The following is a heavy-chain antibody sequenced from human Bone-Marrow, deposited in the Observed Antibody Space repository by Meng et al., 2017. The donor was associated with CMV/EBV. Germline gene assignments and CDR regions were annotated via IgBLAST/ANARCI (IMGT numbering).Heavy chain of an antibody. D-gene: IGHD1-26*01. CDR1: GFTFSDYY. V-gene: IGHV3-11*06. CDR2: ISSSSSYT. J-gene: IGHJ4*02. CDR3: ARLRGSGSYYGY. Sequence: SCAASGFTFSDYYMSCIRQAPGKGLEWVSYISSSSSYTNYADSVKGRFTISRDNAKNSLYLQMNSLRAEDTAVYYCARLRGSGSYYGYWGQGTLVTVSS.